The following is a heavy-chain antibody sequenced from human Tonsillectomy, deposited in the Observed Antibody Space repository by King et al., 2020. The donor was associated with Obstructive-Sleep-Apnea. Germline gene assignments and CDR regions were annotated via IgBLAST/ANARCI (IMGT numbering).Heavy chain of an antibody. J-gene: IGHJ4*02. CDR1: GGAISNYY. Sequence: QLQESGPGPVKPSETLSLTFTVSGGAISNYYWSWILQPPGKGLEWIGYMYYSGNTNFNPSLKSRVTISADTSKIQFSLRLSSVTAADTAVYYCARHRGVEDYGGYGDYFDYWGQGTQVTVSS. D-gene: IGHD5-12*01. V-gene: IGHV4-59*08. CDR3: ARHRGVEDYGGYGDYFDY. CDR2: MYYSGNT.